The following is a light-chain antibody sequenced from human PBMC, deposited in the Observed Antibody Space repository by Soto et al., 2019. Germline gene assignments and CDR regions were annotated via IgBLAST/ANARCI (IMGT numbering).Light chain of an antibody. Sequence: QSVLTQPPSVSGAPGQRVTISCTGSRSNLGAGYDVHWYQQLPGTAPKLLIYGNTNRPSGVPDRFSGSKSGTSASLAITGLQAEDEAEYFCFSFTTTSTHVFGTGTKVTVL. CDR3: FSFTTTSTHV. CDR1: RSNLGAGYD. CDR2: GNT. J-gene: IGLJ1*01. V-gene: IGLV1-40*01.